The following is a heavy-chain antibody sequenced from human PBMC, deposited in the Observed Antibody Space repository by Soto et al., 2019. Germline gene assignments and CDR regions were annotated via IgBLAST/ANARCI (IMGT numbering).Heavy chain of an antibody. J-gene: IGHJ3*02. CDR1: GYTFTCYG. CDR3: ARVGAYYDILTGFPYDAFDI. Sequence: ASVKASCKASGYTFTCYGISWVQQAPGQGLEWMGWISAYNGNTNYAQKLQGRVTMTTDTSTSTAYMELRSLRSDDTAVYYCARVGAYYDILTGFPYDAFDIWGQGTMVTVSS. D-gene: IGHD3-9*01. CDR2: ISAYNGNT. V-gene: IGHV1-18*01.